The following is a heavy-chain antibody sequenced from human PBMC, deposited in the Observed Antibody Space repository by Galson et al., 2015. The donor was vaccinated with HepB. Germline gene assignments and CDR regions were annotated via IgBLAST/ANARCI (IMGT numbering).Heavy chain of an antibody. CDR2: ISGSGGST. D-gene: IGHD1-26*01. J-gene: IGHJ6*02. CDR3: AKDSIGTVGFLGMDV. V-gene: IGHV3-23*01. CDR1: GFTFSSYA. Sequence: SLRLSCAASGFTFSSYAMSWVRQAPGKGLEWVSAISGSGGSTYYADSVKGRSTISRDNSKNTLYLQMNSLRAEDTAVYYCAKDSIGTVGFLGMDVWGQGTTVTVSS.